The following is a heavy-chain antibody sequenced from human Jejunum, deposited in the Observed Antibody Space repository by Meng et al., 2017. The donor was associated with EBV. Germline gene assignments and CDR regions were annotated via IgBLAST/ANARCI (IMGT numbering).Heavy chain of an antibody. D-gene: IGHD3-10*01. CDR3: ATGQGDSRYYFDS. CDR1: GFPLSTYW. V-gene: IGHV3-74*01. J-gene: IGHJ4*02. Sequence: VGAGGGLVPPGELLRLSCAASGFPLSTYWMHWVRQAPGKGLVWVSRISSDGRSITYADSVKGRFTISRDNAKNTLYLQMNSLRVEDTAVYYCATGQGDSRYYFDSWSQGTLVTVSS. CDR2: ISSDGRSI.